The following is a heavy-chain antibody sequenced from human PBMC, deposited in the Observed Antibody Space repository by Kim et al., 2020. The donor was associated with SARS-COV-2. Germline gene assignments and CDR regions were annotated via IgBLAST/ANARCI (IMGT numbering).Heavy chain of an antibody. V-gene: IGHV3-23*01. CDR3: AKDSVVPAAMISYYFDY. CDR1: GFTFSSYA. D-gene: IGHD2-2*01. CDR2: ISGSGGST. J-gene: IGHJ4*02. Sequence: GGSLRLSCAASGFTFSSYAMSWVRQAPGKGLEWVSAISGSGGSTYYADSVKGRFTISRDNSKNTLYLQMNSLRAEDTAVYYCAKDSVVPAAMISYYFDYWGQGTLVTVSS.